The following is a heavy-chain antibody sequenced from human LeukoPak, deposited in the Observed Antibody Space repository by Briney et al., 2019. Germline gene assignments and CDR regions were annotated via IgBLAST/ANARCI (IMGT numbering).Heavy chain of an antibody. CDR3: ARGLRCSSTSCPYYYYYYMDV. CDR1: GGTFSSYA. CDR2: IIPIFGTA. V-gene: IGHV1-69*13. J-gene: IGHJ6*03. Sequence: GASVKVSCKASGGTFSSYAISWVRQAPGQGLEWMGGIIPIFGTANYAQKFQGRVTITADESTSTAYMELSSLRSEDTAVYYCARGLRCSSTSCPYYYYYYMDVWGKGTTVTISS. D-gene: IGHD2-2*01.